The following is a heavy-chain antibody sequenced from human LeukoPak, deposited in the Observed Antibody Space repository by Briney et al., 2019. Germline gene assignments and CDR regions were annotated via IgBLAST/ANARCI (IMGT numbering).Heavy chain of an antibody. CDR2: MNPNSGNT. CDR1: GYTFTGYY. V-gene: IGHV1-8*02. CDR3: LLEMATTYYYYYGMDV. J-gene: IGHJ6*02. Sequence: ASVKVSCKASGYTFTGYYMHWVRQATGQGLEWMGWMNPNSGNTGYAQKFQGRVTMTRNTSISTAYMELSSLRSEDTAVYYCLLEMATTYYYYYGMDVWGQGTTVTVSS. D-gene: IGHD5-24*01.